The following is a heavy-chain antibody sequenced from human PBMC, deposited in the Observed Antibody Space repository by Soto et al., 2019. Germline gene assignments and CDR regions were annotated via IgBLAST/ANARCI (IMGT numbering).Heavy chain of an antibody. CDR3: VRDSIAASGFDS. V-gene: IGHV1-69*12. CDR1: GGPFSSYT. CDR2: IIPLFGTT. Sequence: QVQLVQSGAEVKKPGSSVKVSCKVSGGPFSSYTLSWVRQAPGQGPEWMGEIIPLFGTTNYVQGFQGRLTIAADVSTNTAYMELSSLTSDDTALYYCVRDSIAASGFDSRGQGTRVTVS. D-gene: IGHD6-13*01. J-gene: IGHJ4*02.